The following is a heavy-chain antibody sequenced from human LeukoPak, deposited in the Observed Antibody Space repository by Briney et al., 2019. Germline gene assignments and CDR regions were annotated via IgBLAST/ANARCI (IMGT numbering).Heavy chain of an antibody. V-gene: IGHV3-7*01. D-gene: IGHD2-2*01. Sequence: PGGSLRLSCAASGFTFSSYWMSWVRQAPGKGLEWVANIKQDGSEKYYVDSVKGRFTTSRDNAKNSLYLQMNSLRAEDTAVYYCASGFGFDCSSTSCSYFDYWGQGTPVTVSS. CDR1: GFTFSSYW. CDR2: IKQDGSEK. J-gene: IGHJ4*02. CDR3: ASGFGFDCSSTSCSYFDY.